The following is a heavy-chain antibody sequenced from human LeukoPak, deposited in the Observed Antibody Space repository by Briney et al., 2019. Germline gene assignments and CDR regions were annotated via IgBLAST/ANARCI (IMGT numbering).Heavy chain of an antibody. Sequence: PGGSLRLSCAASGFTFSSYGMHWVRQAPGKGLEWVAVISYDGSNKYYADSVKGRFSISRDNSKNTLYLRMNSLRVEDTAVYYCAKSLLENSSLDYNWFDPWGQGTLVTVSS. V-gene: IGHV3-30*18. CDR2: ISYDGSNK. J-gene: IGHJ5*02. D-gene: IGHD2-15*01. CDR3: AKSLLENSSLDYNWFDP. CDR1: GFTFSSYG.